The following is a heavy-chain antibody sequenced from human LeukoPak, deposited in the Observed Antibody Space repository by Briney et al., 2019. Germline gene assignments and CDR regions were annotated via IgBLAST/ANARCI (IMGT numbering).Heavy chain of an antibody. CDR1: SYSISSVYY. V-gene: IGHV4-38-2*02. D-gene: IGHD2-15*01. Sequence: SETLSLTCAVPSYSISSVYYWGWVRQPPGKGLEWIGSISHSGSSYYNPSLKSRVTIAVDTSKNQFSLKLSSVTAADTAAYYCARDGGYCSGVTCYPFLDYWGQGTLVTVSS. J-gene: IGHJ4*02. CDR3: ARDGGYCSGVTCYPFLDY. CDR2: ISHSGSS.